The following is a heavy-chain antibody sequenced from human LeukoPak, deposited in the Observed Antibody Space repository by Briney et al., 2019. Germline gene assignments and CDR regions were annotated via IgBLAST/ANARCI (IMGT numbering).Heavy chain of an antibody. CDR1: GYTFTGYY. J-gene: IGHJ6*02. CDR3: ARVTYDFWSSQYYYGMDV. Sequence: SVKVSCKASGYTFTGYYMHWVRQAPGQGPEWMGRIIPILGIANYAQKFQGRVTITADKSTSTAYMELSSLRSEDTAVYYCARVTYDFWSSQYYYGMDVWGQGTTVTVSS. D-gene: IGHD3-3*01. CDR2: IIPILGIA. V-gene: IGHV1-69*04.